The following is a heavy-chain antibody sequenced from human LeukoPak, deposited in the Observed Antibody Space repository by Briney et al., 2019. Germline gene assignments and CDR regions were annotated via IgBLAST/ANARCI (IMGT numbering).Heavy chain of an antibody. J-gene: IGHJ4*02. CDR3: AKVLGALAAADD. Sequence: PGGSLRLSCAASGFTFSSYGMRWVRQAPGKGLEWVAFIRYDGSTKYYADSVKGRFTISRDNSKNTLYLQMTSLRAEDTAVYYCAKVLGALAAADDWGQGTLVTVSS. CDR2: IRYDGSTK. V-gene: IGHV3-30*02. D-gene: IGHD6-13*01. CDR1: GFTFSSYG.